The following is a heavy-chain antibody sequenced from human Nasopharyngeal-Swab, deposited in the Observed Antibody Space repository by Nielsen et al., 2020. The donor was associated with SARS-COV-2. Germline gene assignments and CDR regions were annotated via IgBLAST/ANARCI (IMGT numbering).Heavy chain of an antibody. J-gene: IGHJ4*02. CDR3: ARDAPAHYGAFY. Sequence: VRQAPGKGLEWVAFIAHDASNEYYGDPVKGRFSISRDSSKNTLYLQMDSPRGEDTAVYYCARDAPAHYGAFYWGRGTLVTVSS. CDR2: IAHDASNE. V-gene: IGHV3-30*03. D-gene: IGHD4-17*01.